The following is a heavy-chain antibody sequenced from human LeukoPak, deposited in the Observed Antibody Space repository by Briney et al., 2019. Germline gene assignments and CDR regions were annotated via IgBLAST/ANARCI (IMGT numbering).Heavy chain of an antibody. Sequence: GGSLRLSCAASGFTFSNYVMHWVRQAPGKGLERVAVIYDDGSKEYFADSVKGRFTISRDNSKNTVVLQMNSLRGEDTAVYYCARDFKSGYADSWGQGTLVTVSS. CDR1: GFTFSNYV. J-gene: IGHJ4*02. CDR2: IYDDGSKE. CDR3: ARDFKSGYADS. V-gene: IGHV3-33*01. D-gene: IGHD3-3*01.